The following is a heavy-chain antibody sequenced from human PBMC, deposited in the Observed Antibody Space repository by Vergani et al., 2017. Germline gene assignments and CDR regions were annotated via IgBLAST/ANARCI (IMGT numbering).Heavy chain of an antibody. V-gene: IGHV3-11*06. CDR2: ISSSSSYT. CDR1: GFTFSDYY. Sequence: QVQLVESGGGLVKPGGSLRLSCAASGFTFSDYYMSWIRQAPGKGLEWVSYISSSSSYTNYADSVKGRFTSSRDNAKNSLYLQMNSLRAEDTAVYYCASSRTVGATNPFDYWGQGTLVTVSS. J-gene: IGHJ4*02. CDR3: ASSRTVGATNPFDY. D-gene: IGHD1-26*01.